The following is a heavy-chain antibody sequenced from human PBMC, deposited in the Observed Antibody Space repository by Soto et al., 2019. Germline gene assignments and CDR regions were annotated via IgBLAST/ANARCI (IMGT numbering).Heavy chain of an antibody. V-gene: IGHV1-69*06. J-gene: IGHJ4*02. CDR1: GGTFSSNA. Sequence: GASVKVSCKASGGTFSSNAISWVRQAPGQGLEWMGGIIPIFGTANYAQKFQGRVTITADKSTSTAYMKLSSLRSEDTAVYYCARARAYSSGRTVGSSFDYWGQGILVTVSS. D-gene: IGHD6-19*01. CDR2: IIPIFGTA. CDR3: ARARAYSSGRTVGSSFDY.